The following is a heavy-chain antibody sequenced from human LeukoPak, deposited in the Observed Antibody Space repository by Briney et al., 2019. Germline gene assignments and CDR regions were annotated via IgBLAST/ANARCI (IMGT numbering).Heavy chain of an antibody. CDR3: AKWGPYCVGDYCPALDS. V-gene: IGHV4-39*01. J-gene: IGHJ4*02. D-gene: IGHD2-21*02. Sequence: SETLSLTCSVFGGSIGGRRYYWGWIRQPPGRGLEWIGSIHYDGATYYNPSLKSRVTMSVDTSKNQVSLKLRSGTAADTAVYYCAKWGPYCVGDYCPALDSWGPGTLVTVSS. CDR2: IHYDGAT. CDR1: GGSIGGRRYY.